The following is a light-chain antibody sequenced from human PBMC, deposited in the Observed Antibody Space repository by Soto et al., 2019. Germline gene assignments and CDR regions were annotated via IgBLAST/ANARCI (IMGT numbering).Light chain of an antibody. CDR1: QSVSSN. Sequence: EIVLIQSPATLSLSPGARATLSCRASQSVSSNLAWYQQNPGQAPRHLIFDASKRATGIPVRFSGSGSGTDFTLTISSLEPEDFTVYYCQQHSDWPLTFGGGTRVEIK. J-gene: IGKJ4*01. V-gene: IGKV3-11*01. CDR3: QQHSDWPLT. CDR2: DAS.